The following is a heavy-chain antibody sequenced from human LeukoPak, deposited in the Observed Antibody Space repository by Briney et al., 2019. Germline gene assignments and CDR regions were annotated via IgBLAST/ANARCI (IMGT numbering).Heavy chain of an antibody. D-gene: IGHD3-16*02. CDR3: ARAFQSLGGLSLPDY. CDR2: INAVTGDT. Sequence: ASVKVSFKSSGYTFTYYPMHWVRQAPAQGLEWMGFINAVTGDTKYSQEFQGRVTITRDTSASTTYMELSSLRSEDMAVYYCARAFQSLGGLSLPDYWGQGTLVTVSS. CDR1: GYTFTYYP. V-gene: IGHV1-3*03. J-gene: IGHJ4*02.